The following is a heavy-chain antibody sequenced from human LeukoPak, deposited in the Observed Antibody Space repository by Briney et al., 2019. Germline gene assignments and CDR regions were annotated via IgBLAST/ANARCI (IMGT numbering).Heavy chain of an antibody. CDR3: ARSLDSYGYIDY. CDR1: GGTFSSYA. D-gene: IGHD5-18*01. J-gene: IGHJ4*02. V-gene: IGHV1-69*01. CDR2: IIPIFGTA. Sequence: VASVKVSCKAPGGTFSSYAISWVRQAPGQGLEWMGGIIPIFGTANYAQKFQGRVTITADESTSTAYMELSSLRSEDTAVYYCARSLDSYGYIDYWGQGTLVTVSS.